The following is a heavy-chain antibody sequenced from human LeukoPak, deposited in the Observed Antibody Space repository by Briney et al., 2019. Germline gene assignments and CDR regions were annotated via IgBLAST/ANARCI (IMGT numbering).Heavy chain of an antibody. Sequence: GGSLRLSCAASGFTFSSYWMHWVRQAPEKRLVWVSRINTDGSSTTYADSVEGRFTISRDNAKNTLFLQMNSLRAEDTAVYYCARDVYGRFDPWGQGTLVTVSS. V-gene: IGHV3-74*01. D-gene: IGHD2/OR15-2a*01. J-gene: IGHJ5*02. CDR1: GFTFSSYW. CDR3: ARDVYGRFDP. CDR2: INTDGSST.